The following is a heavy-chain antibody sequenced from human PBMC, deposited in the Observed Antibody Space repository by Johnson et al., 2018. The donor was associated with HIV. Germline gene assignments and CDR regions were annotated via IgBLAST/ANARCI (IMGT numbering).Heavy chain of an antibody. CDR2: ISSTGGST. V-gene: IGHV3-64*01. CDR3: ARDRTGGAFDI. D-gene: IGHD1-26*01. J-gene: IGHJ3*02. CDR1: GFTFSSYA. Sequence: VQLVESGGGLVKPGGSLRLSCAASGFTFSSYAMHWVRQAPGKGLEYVSAISSTGGSTYYANSVKGRFTISRDNSKNSLYLQMNSLKAEDTALYYCARDRTGGAFDIWGPGTMVTVSS.